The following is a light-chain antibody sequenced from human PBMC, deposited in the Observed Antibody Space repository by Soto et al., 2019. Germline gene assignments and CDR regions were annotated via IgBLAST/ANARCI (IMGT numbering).Light chain of an antibody. Sequence: QSALTQFASVSGSPGQSITISCTGTSIDVGAYNYVSWYQQHPDKAPKLLIYEVGNRPSGVSFRFSGSKSGNTASLTISGLQAEDEADYYCSSYTMSTTIIFGRGTKLTVL. CDR1: SIDVGAYNY. CDR2: EVG. J-gene: IGLJ2*01. V-gene: IGLV2-14*01. CDR3: SSYTMSTTII.